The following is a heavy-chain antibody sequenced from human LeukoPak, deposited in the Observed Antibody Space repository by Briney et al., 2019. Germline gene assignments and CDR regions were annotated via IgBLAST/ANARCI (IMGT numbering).Heavy chain of an antibody. D-gene: IGHD3-22*01. J-gene: IGHJ4*02. CDR1: GGSISSGSAY. V-gene: IGHV4-61*09. CDR2: IYATKNT. Sequence: PSQTLSLTCTVSGGSISSGSAYWNWIRQPAGKGLEWIGHIYATKNTNYSPSLKSRVNMSADTSKNQFSLKLTSVTAADTAVYYCARENRNSGSQRGFDYWGQGTLVTVSS. CDR3: ARENRNSGSQRGFDY.